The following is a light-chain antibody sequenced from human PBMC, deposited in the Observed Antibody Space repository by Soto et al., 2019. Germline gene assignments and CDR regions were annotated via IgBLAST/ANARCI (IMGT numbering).Light chain of an antibody. CDR1: SSDVGGYNY. Sequence: QSALTQPPSASGSPGQSVTISCTGTSSDVGGYNYVSWYQQHPHKAPKLMIYQVTERPSGVPDRFSGSKSGNTASLTVSGLQPEDEADYYCSSHGGGNNVVFGGGTQLTVL. CDR3: SSHGGGNNVV. V-gene: IGLV2-8*01. CDR2: QVT. J-gene: IGLJ2*01.